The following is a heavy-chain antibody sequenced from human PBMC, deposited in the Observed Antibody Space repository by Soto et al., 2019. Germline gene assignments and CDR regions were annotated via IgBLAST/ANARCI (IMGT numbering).Heavy chain of an antibody. Sequence: AGGSLRLSCAASGFTVSSNYMSWVRQAPGKGLEWVSVIYSGGSTYYADSVKGRFTISRDNSKNTLYLQMNSLRAEDTAVYYCARDQPGYCSGGSCYGGFDAFDIWGQGTMVTVSS. CDR2: IYSGGST. V-gene: IGHV3-66*01. J-gene: IGHJ3*02. CDR1: GFTVSSNY. D-gene: IGHD2-15*01. CDR3: ARDQPGYCSGGSCYGGFDAFDI.